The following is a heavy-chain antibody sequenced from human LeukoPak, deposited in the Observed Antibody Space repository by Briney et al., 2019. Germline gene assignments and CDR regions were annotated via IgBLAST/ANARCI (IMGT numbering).Heavy chain of an antibody. D-gene: IGHD3-10*01. J-gene: IGHJ5*02. CDR1: GFTFSSYA. V-gene: IGHV3-21*01. CDR2: ISSSSSYI. Sequence: GGSLRLSCAASGFTFSSYAMSWVRQAPGKGLEWVSSISSSSSYIYYADSVKGRFTISRDNAKNSLYLQMNSLRAEDTAVYYCASNYGSGSYRADWFDPWGQGTLVTVSS. CDR3: ASNYGSGSYRADWFDP.